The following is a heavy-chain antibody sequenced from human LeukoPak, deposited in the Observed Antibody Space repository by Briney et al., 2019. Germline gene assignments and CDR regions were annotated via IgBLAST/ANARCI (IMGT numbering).Heavy chain of an antibody. CDR1: GGIFSSYA. J-gene: IGHJ6*02. V-gene: IGHV1-69*13. Sequence: SVKVSCTASGGIFSSYAISWVRQAPGQGLEWMGGIIPIFGTANYAQKFQGRVTITADESTSTAYMELSSLRSEDTAVYYCARAAVANLYYYYGMDVWGQGTTVTVSS. CDR3: ARAAVANLYYYYGMDV. D-gene: IGHD6-19*01. CDR2: IIPIFGTA.